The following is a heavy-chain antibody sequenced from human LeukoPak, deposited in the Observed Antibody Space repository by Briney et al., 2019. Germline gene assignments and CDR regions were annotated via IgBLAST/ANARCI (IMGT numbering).Heavy chain of an antibody. Sequence: GGSLRLSCAASGFTFSSYGLHWVRQAPGRGLDWVAVISYDGSTEYYADSVKGRFTISRDNSKNTMYLQITGLRAEDTAVYYCARGAPPYSDFWSGYCTYWGQGTLVTVSS. CDR2: ISYDGSTE. CDR1: GFTFSSYG. D-gene: IGHD3-3*01. J-gene: IGHJ4*02. CDR3: ARGAPPYSDFWSGYCTY. V-gene: IGHV3-30*03.